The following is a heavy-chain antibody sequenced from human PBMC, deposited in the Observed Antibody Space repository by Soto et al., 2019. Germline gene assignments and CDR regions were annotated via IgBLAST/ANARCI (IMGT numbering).Heavy chain of an antibody. D-gene: IGHD3-9*01. CDR3: TRALLKSLDY. J-gene: IGHJ4*02. V-gene: IGHV4-39*07. CDR2: IYYSGST. CDR1: GGSISSSSYY. Sequence: SETLSLTCTVSGGSISSSSYYWGWIRQPPGKGLEWIGSIYYSGSTYYNPSLKSRVTISVDTSKNQFSLKLSSVTAADTAMYYCTRALLKSLDYWGQGTLVTVSS.